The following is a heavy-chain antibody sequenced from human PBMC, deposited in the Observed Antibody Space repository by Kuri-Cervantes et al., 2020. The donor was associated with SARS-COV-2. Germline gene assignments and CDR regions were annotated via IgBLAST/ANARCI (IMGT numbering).Heavy chain of an antibody. CDR1: GYTFTSYA. V-gene: IGHV1-3*01. Sequence: ASVKVSCKASGYTFTSYAMHWVRQAPGQRLEWMGWINAGNGNTKYSQKFQGRVTITADKSTSTAYMELSSLRSEDTAVYYCARSGNPGGEPRYYYDSRGGFDYWGQGTLVTVSS. CDR2: INAGNGNT. D-gene: IGHD3-22*01. CDR3: ARSGNPGGEPRYYYDSRGGFDY. J-gene: IGHJ4*02.